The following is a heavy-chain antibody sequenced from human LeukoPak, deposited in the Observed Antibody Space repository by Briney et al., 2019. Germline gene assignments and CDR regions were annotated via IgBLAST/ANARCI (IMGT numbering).Heavy chain of an antibody. CDR2: NSGGT. Sequence: NSGGTNYAQKFQGRVTMTRDTSISTAYMELSRLRSDDTAVYYCARAYYYDSSGYSHDAFDIWGQGTMVTVSS. D-gene: IGHD3-22*01. V-gene: IGHV1-2*02. J-gene: IGHJ3*02. CDR3: ARAYYYDSSGYSHDAFDI.